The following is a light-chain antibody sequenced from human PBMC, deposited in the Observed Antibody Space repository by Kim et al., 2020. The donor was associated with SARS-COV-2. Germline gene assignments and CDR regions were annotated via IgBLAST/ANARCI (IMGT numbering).Light chain of an antibody. J-gene: IGLJ3*02. CDR3: QSADSSGTYGV. CDR2: KDS. CDR1: ALPKQY. Sequence: PGQTARITCSGDALPKQYAYWYQQEPGQAPVLVIYKDSERPSGIPERFSGSSSGTTVTLTISGVQAEDEADYYCQSADSSGTYGVFGGGTQLTVL. V-gene: IGLV3-25*03.